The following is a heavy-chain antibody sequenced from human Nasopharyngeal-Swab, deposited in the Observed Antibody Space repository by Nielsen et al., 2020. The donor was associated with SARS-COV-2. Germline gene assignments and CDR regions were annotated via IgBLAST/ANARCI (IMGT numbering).Heavy chain of an antibody. V-gene: IGHV1-69*04. CDR1: GGTFSSYG. J-gene: IGHJ4*02. CDR3: ERDKRIYFDSSGHLDY. D-gene: IGHD3-22*01. Sequence: SVKVSCKASGGTFSSYGISWVRQAPGQGLEWMGRIIPTAGITNYAQQFQGRVTITADKSTSTSYMELSSLRAEDTAVYYCERDKRIYFDSSGHLDYWGQGTLVTVSS. CDR2: IIPTAGIT.